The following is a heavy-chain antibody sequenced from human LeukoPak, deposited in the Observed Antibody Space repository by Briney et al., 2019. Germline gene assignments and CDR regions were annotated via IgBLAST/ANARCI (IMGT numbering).Heavy chain of an antibody. J-gene: IGHJ4*02. Sequence: PGGSLRLSCAASGFTFSSYSMNWVRQAPGKGLEWVSSISSSSSYIYYADSVKGRFTISRDNAKNSLYLQMNSLRAEDTAVYYCAIFSSSWYPFVPDYWGQGTLVTVSS. V-gene: IGHV3-21*01. D-gene: IGHD6-13*01. CDR1: GFTFSSYS. CDR2: ISSSSSYI. CDR3: AIFSSSWYPFVPDY.